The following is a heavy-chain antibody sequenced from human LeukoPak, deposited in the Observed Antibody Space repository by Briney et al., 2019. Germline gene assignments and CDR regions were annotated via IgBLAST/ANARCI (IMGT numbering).Heavy chain of an antibody. V-gene: IGHV3-74*01. D-gene: IGHD1-26*01. CDR2: INSDGSST. CDR3: ARGRHSGSYYDPFDY. J-gene: IGHJ4*02. CDR1: GFTFRSYW. Sequence: PGGSLRLSCAPSGFTFRSYWMHWVRQAPGKGLVWVSRINSDGSSTSYADSVKGRFTISRDNAKNTLYLQMNSLRAEDTAVYYCARGRHSGSYYDPFDYWGQGTLVTVSS.